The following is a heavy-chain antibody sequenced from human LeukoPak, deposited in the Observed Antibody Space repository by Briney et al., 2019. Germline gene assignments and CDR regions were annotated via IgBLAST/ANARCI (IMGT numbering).Heavy chain of an antibody. Sequence: GGSLRLSCAASGFTFSSYWMSWVRQAPGKGLEWVANIKQDGSEKYYVDSVKGRFTISRDNAKNSLYLQMNSLRAEDTAVYYCARAGSWSHYYCYYMDVWGKGTTVTISS. CDR3: ARAGSWSHYYCYYMDV. J-gene: IGHJ6*03. V-gene: IGHV3-7*01. CDR1: GFTFSSYW. D-gene: IGHD1-26*01. CDR2: IKQDGSEK.